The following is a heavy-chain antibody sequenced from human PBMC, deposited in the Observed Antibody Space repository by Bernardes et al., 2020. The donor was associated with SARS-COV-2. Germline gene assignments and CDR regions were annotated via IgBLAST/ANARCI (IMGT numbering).Heavy chain of an antibody. CDR2: LYWADAK. CDR3: AHRAQVGVDTGTFDY. CDR1: GFSLSPSGVG. J-gene: IGHJ4*02. Sequence: SGATLSKPTQTLTLTCSFSGFSLSPSGVGVGWVRQPPGPALEWLAPLYWADAKRYSPSLQSRLTITKDTPKNQVVLTMTDMDPEDTATYYCAHRAQVGVDTGTFDYWGQGTLVTVSS. V-gene: IGHV2-5*02. D-gene: IGHD1-26*01.